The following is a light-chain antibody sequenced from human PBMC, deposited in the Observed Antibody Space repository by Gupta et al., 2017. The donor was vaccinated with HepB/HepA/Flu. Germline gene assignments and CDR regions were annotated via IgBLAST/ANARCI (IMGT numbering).Light chain of an antibody. J-gene: IGKJ1*01. V-gene: IGKV1-33*01. CDR2: DAS. Sequence: DIQMTQSPSSLSASVGDRVTITCQASQEITNYLNWYQQKPGKVPKVLINDASNLETGVPSRFSGSGSWTDFTLIISSRQPEDIATYYCQKYDNVPWTFGQGTKVEIK. CDR3: QKYDNVPWT. CDR1: QEITNY.